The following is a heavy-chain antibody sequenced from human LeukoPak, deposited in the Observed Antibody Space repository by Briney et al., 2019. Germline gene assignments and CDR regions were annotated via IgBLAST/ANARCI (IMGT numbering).Heavy chain of an antibody. CDR1: GYSFTSYW. V-gene: IGHV5-51*01. J-gene: IGHJ4*02. D-gene: IGHD2-8*01. CDR2: IYPGVSDT. CDR3: ARHPPDCTNAVCHDY. Sequence: GESLKISCKGSGYSFTSYWIGWVRQMPGKGLEWMGIIYPGVSDTTYSPSFQGQVTISADKSISTAYLQWRNLKASDTAVYYCARHPPDCTNAVCHDYWGQGTLVTVSS.